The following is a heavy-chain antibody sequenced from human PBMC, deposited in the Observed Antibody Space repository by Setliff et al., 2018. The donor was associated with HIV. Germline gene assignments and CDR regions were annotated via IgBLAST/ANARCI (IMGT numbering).Heavy chain of an antibody. CDR2: IYHSGTT. D-gene: IGHD6-6*01. CDR1: GGAIDDINW. J-gene: IGHJ5*02. CDR3: ARDQSIAAQYLFAP. V-gene: IGHV4-4*02. Sequence: PSETLSLTCAVSGGAIDDINWWNWVRQAPGKGLGWIGEIYHSGTTNYNPSLKSRVTISVDNSKNQFSLKLTSVTAADTAVYYCARDQSIAAQYLFAPWGQGTLVTVSS.